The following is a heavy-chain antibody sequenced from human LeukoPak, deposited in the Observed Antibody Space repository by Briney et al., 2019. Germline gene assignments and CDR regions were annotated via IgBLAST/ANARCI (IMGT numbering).Heavy chain of an antibody. CDR3: ARDLTGDAY. Sequence: GGSLRLSCAASGFTFTTYAMSWVRQAPGKGLVWVSRINSDGSSTSYADSVKGRFTISRDNAKSTLYLQMNSLTAEDTAVYYCARDLTGDAYWGQGTLVTVSS. J-gene: IGHJ4*02. V-gene: IGHV3-74*01. D-gene: IGHD7-27*01. CDR1: GFTFTTYA. CDR2: INSDGSST.